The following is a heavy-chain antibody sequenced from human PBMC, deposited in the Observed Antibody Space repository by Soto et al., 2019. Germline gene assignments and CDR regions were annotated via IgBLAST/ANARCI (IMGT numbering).Heavy chain of an antibody. V-gene: IGHV4-39*01. CDR3: ARGSYESSDYFVGSPIFDY. CDR1: GGSISSSSYY. CDR2: IYYSGST. D-gene: IGHD3-22*01. Sequence: RSETLSLTCAVSGGSISSSSYYWGWIRQPPGKGLEWIGSIYYSGSTYYNPSLKSRVTISVDTSKNQFSLKLSSVTAADTAVYYCARGSYESSDYFVGSPIFDYWGQRSLVTLSA. J-gene: IGHJ4*02.